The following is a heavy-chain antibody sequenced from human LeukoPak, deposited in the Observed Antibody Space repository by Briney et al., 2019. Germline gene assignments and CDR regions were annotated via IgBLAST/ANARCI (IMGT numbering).Heavy chain of an antibody. CDR1: GGSISTTGRF. D-gene: IGHD3-9*01. CDR3: ASDMGRFDIDY. J-gene: IGHJ4*01. Sequence: SETLSLTCSVSGGSISTTGRFWGWVRQPPGKGLEWIGSVDSGGGTHYITSLKSRLTISLDSSKNQYSLRLRSVSAADTAVYHCASDMGRFDIDYWGHGILVTVS. V-gene: IGHV4-39*07. CDR2: VDSGGGT.